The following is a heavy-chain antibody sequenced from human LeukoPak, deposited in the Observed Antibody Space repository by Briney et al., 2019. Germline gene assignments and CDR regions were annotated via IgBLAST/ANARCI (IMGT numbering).Heavy chain of an antibody. CDR1: GYTLTELS. Sequence: GASVKVSCKVSGYTLTELSMHWVRQAPGKGLEWMGGFDPEDGETIYAQKFQGRVTMTEDTSTDTAYMELSSLRSEDTAVYYCATLDSSGYWAHFDYWGQGTLVTVSS. CDR3: ATLDSSGYWAHFDY. J-gene: IGHJ4*02. CDR2: FDPEDGET. D-gene: IGHD3-22*01. V-gene: IGHV1-24*01.